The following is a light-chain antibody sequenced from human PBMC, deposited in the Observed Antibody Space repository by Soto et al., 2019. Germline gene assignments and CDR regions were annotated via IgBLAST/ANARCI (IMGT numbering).Light chain of an antibody. CDR2: EVS. V-gene: IGLV2-23*02. CDR1: SSDVGSYNL. CDR3: CSYAGSSAYA. J-gene: IGLJ1*01. Sequence: QSMLXQPAPVSGSPGQSITISCTGTSSDVGSYNLVSWYQQHPGKAPKLMIYEVSKRPSGVSNRFSGSKSGNTASLTISGLQAEDEADYYCCSYAGSSAYAFGTGTKVTVL.